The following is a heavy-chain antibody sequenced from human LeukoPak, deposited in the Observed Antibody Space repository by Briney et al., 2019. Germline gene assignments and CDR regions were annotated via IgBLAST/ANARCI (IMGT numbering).Heavy chain of an antibody. J-gene: IGHJ3*02. V-gene: IGHV4-61*02. Sequence: SETLSLTCTVSGGSISSGSYYWSWIRQPAGKGLEWIGRIYSSGSTNYNPSLKSRVTISVDTSKNQFSLKLSSVTAADTAVYYCAISYYYDSSGYSKGAFDIWGQGTMVTVSS. CDR3: AISYYYDSSGYSKGAFDI. CDR1: GGSISSGSYY. D-gene: IGHD3-22*01. CDR2: IYSSGST.